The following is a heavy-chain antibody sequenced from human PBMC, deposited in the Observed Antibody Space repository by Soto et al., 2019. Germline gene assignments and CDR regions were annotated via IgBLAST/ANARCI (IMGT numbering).Heavy chain of an antibody. Sequence: YSVKPSCKASGGTNSSNAISWVRQAPGQGLEWMGGIIPIFGTANYAQKFQGRVTITADESTSTAYMELSSLRSEDTAVYYCASTQTSVGLFIQPIGLLYFCGQGSLVTGS. D-gene: IGHD3-3*01. CDR3: ASTQTSVGLFIQPIGLLYF. J-gene: IGHJ4*02. CDR1: GGTNSSNA. V-gene: IGHV1-69*13. CDR2: IIPIFGTA.